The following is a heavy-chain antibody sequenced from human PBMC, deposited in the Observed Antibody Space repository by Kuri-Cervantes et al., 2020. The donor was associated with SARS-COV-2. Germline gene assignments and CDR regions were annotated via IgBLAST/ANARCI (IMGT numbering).Heavy chain of an antibody. CDR2: IYYSGST. D-gene: IGHD3-3*01. Sequence: SETLSLTCTVSGGSISSYYWSWIRQPPGKGLEWIGYIYYSGSTYYNPSLESRVTISVDTSKNQFSLKLSSVTAADTAVYYCARSQIRVWSGYGHFDYWGQGTLVTVSS. CDR3: ARSQIRVWSGYGHFDY. J-gene: IGHJ4*02. V-gene: IGHV4-59*08. CDR1: GGSISSYY.